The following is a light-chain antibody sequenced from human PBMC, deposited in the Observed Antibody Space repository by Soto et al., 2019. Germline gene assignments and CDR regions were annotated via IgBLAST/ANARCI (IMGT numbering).Light chain of an antibody. CDR1: QSISSW. CDR2: KAS. V-gene: IGKV1-5*03. Sequence: DIQMTQSSSTLSASFGDRVTITCGASQSISSWLAWYQQKPGKAPKLLIYKASSLESGVPSRFSGSGYGTEFNLTISSLQTDDFATYYCQQYNSYSITFGQGTRLEIK. J-gene: IGKJ5*01. CDR3: QQYNSYSIT.